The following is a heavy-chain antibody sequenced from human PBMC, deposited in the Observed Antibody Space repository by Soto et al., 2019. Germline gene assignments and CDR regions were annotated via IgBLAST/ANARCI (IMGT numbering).Heavy chain of an antibody. CDR3: ARGPPFGR. V-gene: IGHV1-3*01. CDR1: GYTFTSYA. Sequence: ASVKVSCKASGYTFTSYAMHWVRQAPGQRLEWMGWINAGNGNTKYSQKFQGRVTMTRDTSTSTVYMELSSLKSEDTAVYYCARGPPFGRWGQGTLVTVSS. J-gene: IGHJ4*02. D-gene: IGHD3-3*01. CDR2: INAGNGNT.